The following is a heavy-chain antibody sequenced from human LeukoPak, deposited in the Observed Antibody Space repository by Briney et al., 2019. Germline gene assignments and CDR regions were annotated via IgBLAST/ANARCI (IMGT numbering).Heavy chain of an antibody. CDR2: IYYSGST. V-gene: IGHV4-59*08. J-gene: IGHJ4*02. Sequence: PSETLSLTCTVSGGSISSYYWSWIRQPPGKGLEWIGYIYYSGSTNYNPSLKSRVTISVDTSKNQFSLKLSSVTAADTAVYYCARLGRRDGYNSGIDYWGQGTLVTVSS. D-gene: IGHD5-24*01. CDR3: ARLGRRDGYNSGIDY. CDR1: GGSISSYY.